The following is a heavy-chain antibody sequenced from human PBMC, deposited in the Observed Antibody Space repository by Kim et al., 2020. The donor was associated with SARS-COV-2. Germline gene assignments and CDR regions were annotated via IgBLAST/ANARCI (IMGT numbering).Heavy chain of an antibody. D-gene: IGHD5-12*01. CDR1: GDSVSSNSAA. V-gene: IGHV6-1*01. Sequence: SQTLSLTCAISGDSVSSNSAAWNWIRQSPSRGLEWLGRTYYRSKWYNDYAVSVKSRITINPDTSKNQFSLQLNSVTPEDTAVYYCARVPHRLDSGYDSNWFDPWGQGTLVTVSS. J-gene: IGHJ5*02. CDR2: TYYRSKWYN. CDR3: ARVPHRLDSGYDSNWFDP.